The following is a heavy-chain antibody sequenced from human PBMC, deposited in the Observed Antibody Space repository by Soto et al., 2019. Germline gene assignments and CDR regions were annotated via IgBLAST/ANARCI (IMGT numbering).Heavy chain of an antibody. CDR2: IYPGDSDT. Sequence: GESLKISCKGSGYSFTSYWIGWVRQMPGKGLEWMGIIYPGDSDTRYSPSFQGQVTISADKSISTAYLQWSSLKASDTAMYYCARLRTTKRHFDYYGMDVWGQGTTVTVSS. CDR3: ARLRTTKRHFDYYGMDV. J-gene: IGHJ6*02. D-gene: IGHD4-17*01. V-gene: IGHV5-51*01. CDR1: GYSFTSYW.